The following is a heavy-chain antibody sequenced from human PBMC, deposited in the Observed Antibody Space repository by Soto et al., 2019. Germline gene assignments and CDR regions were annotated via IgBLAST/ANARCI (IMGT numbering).Heavy chain of an antibody. CDR3: ATDIAAAGDHDY. J-gene: IGHJ4*02. CDR2: ISGSGGST. D-gene: IGHD6-13*01. V-gene: IGHV3-23*01. Sequence: LRVSCAASGFTFSSYAMSWVRQAPGKGLEWVSAISGSGGSTYYADSVKGRFTISRDNSKNTLYLQMNSLRAEDTAVYYCATDIAAAGDHDYWGQGTLVTVSS. CDR1: GFTFSSYA.